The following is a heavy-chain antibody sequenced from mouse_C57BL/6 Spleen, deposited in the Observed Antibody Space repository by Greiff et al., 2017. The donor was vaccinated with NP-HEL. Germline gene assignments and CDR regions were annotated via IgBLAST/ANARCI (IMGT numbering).Heavy chain of an antibody. V-gene: IGHV1-50*01. CDR3: ARSSTTVVDY. Sequence: QVQLQQPGAELVKPGASVKLSCKASGYTFTSYWMQWVKQRPGKGLEWIGEIDPSDSYTNYNQKFKGKATLTVDTSSSTAYMHLSSLTSADSAVYYCARSSTTVVDYWGQGTTLTVSS. CDR2: IDPSDSYT. J-gene: IGHJ2*01. D-gene: IGHD1-1*01. CDR1: GYTFTSYW.